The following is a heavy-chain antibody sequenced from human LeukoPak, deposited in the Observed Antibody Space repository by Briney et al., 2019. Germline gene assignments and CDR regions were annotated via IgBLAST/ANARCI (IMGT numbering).Heavy chain of an antibody. Sequence: SQTLSLTCTVSGGSISSGGYYRSWIRQHPGKGLEWIGYIYYSGSTYYNPSLKSRVTISVDTSKNQFSLKLSSVTAADTAVYYCARASTYYYDRSGYRQRQYYFDYWGQGTLVTVSS. D-gene: IGHD3-22*01. CDR2: IYYSGST. CDR1: GGSISSGGYY. V-gene: IGHV4-31*03. CDR3: ARASTYYYDRSGYRQRQYYFDY. J-gene: IGHJ4*02.